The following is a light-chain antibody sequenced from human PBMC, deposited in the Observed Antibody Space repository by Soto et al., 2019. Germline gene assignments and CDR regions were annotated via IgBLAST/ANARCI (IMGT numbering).Light chain of an antibody. V-gene: IGLV2-8*01. CDR2: EVS. J-gene: IGLJ3*02. CDR3: NSYAGSNPGV. CDR1: SSDVGGYDY. Sequence: QSALTQPPSASGSPGQSVTISCTGTSSDVGGYDYVSWYQQHPGKAPKLMIYEVSKRPSGVPDRFSGSKSGNTASLTVSGLQAEDEADYYCNSYAGSNPGVFGGGTKLTVL.